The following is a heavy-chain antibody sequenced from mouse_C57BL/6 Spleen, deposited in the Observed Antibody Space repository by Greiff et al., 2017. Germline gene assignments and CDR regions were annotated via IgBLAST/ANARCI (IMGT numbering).Heavy chain of an antibody. V-gene: IGHV14-3*01. D-gene: IGHD2-4*01. CDR1: GFNIKNTY. CDR2: IDPANGNT. J-gene: IGHJ4*01. CDR3: ARGYYDYDGGGYYYAMDY. Sequence: VQLQQSVAELVRPGASVKLSCTASGFNIKNTYMHWVKQRPDQGLEWIGRIDPANGNTKYAPKFQGKATITADPSSNTDYLQLSSLTSEDTAIYYGARGYYDYDGGGYYYAMDYWGQGTSVTVSS.